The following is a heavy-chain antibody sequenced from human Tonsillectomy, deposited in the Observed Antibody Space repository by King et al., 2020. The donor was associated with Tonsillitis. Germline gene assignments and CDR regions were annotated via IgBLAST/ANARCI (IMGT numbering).Heavy chain of an antibody. CDR2: IYSGGST. CDR3: ARDHPYGSGSLDY. J-gene: IGHJ4*02. Sequence: VQLVESGGGLVQPGGSLRLSCAASGFTVSSNYMSWVRQAPGKGLEWVSVIYSGGSTYYADSVKGRFTISRDNSKNTLYLQMNSLRAEDTAVYYCARDHPYGSGSLDYWGQGTLVTVSS. V-gene: IGHV3-66*01. D-gene: IGHD3-10*01. CDR1: GFTVSSNY.